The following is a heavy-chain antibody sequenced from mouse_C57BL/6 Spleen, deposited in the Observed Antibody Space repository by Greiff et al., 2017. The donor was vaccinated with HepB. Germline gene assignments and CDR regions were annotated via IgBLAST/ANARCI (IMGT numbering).Heavy chain of an antibody. CDR3: TTDGLPRDY. D-gene: IGHD2-2*01. V-gene: IGHV14-4*01. Sequence: EVQGVESGAELVRPGASVKLSCTASGFNIKDDYMHWVKQRPEQGLEWIGWIDPENGDTEYASKFQGKATITADTSSNTAYLQLSSLTSEDTAVYYCTTDGLPRDYWGQGTTLTVSS. CDR1: GFNIKDDY. CDR2: IDPENGDT. J-gene: IGHJ2*01.